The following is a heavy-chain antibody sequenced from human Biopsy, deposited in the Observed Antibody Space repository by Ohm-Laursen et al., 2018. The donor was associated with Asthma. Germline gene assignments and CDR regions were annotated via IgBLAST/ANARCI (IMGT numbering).Heavy chain of an antibody. CDR2: IHYSGST. CDR3: AGFCSGGNCPDH. D-gene: IGHD2-15*01. J-gene: IGHJ4*02. CDR1: GGSISSGDYF. V-gene: IGHV4-61*08. Sequence: SETLSLTCSVTGGSISSGDYFWVWIRQPPGKGLEWIGNIHYSGSTYSNPSLKSRVTISVDTSKKQISLRLSSVIAADTAVYYCAGFCSGGNCPDHWGQGTLVTVSS.